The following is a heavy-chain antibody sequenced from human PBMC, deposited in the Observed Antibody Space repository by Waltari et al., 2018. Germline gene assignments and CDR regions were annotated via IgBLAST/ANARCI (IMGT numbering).Heavy chain of an antibody. CDR3: ARGGWQGTGTTFRFDY. Sequence: SLKSRVTMSVDTSKNQFSLKLSSVTAADTAVYYCARGGWQGTGTTFRFDYWGQGTLVTVSS. J-gene: IGHJ4*02. D-gene: IGHD1-7*01. V-gene: IGHV4-4*07.